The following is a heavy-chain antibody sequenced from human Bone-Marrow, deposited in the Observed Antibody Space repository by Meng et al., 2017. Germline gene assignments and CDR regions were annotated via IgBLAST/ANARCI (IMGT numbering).Heavy chain of an antibody. V-gene: IGHV4-59*01. CDR2: IYYSGST. CDR1: GGSISSYY. Sequence: GSLRLSCTVSGGSISSYYWSWIRQPPGKGLEWIGYIYYSGSTNYNPSLKSRITISVDTSKNQFSLKLSSVTAADTAVYYCARDRWVVGWYDYYYYYGMDVWGQGTTVTVSS. CDR3: ARDRWVVGWYDYYYYYGMDV. D-gene: IGHD6-19*01. J-gene: IGHJ6*02.